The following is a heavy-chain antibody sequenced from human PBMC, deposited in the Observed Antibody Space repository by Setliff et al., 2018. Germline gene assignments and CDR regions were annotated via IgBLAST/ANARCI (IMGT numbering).Heavy chain of an antibody. J-gene: IGHJ4*02. CDR1: GLTFTSYA. V-gene: IGHV3-23*01. CDR2: ISGSGGST. CDR3: AGDPPGPHLVYTY. D-gene: IGHD3-16*01. Sequence: GESLKISCAASGLTFTSYAMNWVRQAPGKGLEWVSAISGSGGSTDYADSVKGRFTISRDNSKNTLYLQMNGLRAEDTAIYYCAGDPPGPHLVYTYWGQGALVTVSS.